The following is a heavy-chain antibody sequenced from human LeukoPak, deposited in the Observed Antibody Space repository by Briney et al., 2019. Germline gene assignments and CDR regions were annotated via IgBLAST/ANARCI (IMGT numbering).Heavy chain of an antibody. CDR3: ARMGYCSSTSCYQSPWFDP. J-gene: IGHJ5*02. Sequence: SETLSLTCTVSGGSISSSSYYWGWIRQPPGKGLEWIGSIYYSGSTYYNPSLKSRVTISVDTSKNQFSLKLSSVTAADTAVYYCARMGYCSSTSCYQSPWFDPWGQGTLVTVSS. CDR2: IYYSGST. D-gene: IGHD2-2*01. V-gene: IGHV4-39*07. CDR1: GGSISSSSYY.